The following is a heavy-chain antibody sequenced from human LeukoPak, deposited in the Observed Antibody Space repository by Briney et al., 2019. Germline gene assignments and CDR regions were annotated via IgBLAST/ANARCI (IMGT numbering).Heavy chain of an antibody. V-gene: IGHV1-69*13. CDR1: GGTFSSYA. CDR3: ARVRYSSSHYYYYMDV. D-gene: IGHD6-6*01. J-gene: IGHJ6*03. CDR2: IIPIFGTA. Sequence: SVKVSCKASGGTFSSYAISWVRQAPGQGLEWMGGIIPIFGTANYAQKFQGRVTITADESTSTAYMELSSLRSEDTAVYYCARVRYSSSHYYYYMDVWGKGTTVTVSS.